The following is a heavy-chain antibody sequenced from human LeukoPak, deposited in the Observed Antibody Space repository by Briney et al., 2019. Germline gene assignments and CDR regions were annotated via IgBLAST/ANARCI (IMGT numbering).Heavy chain of an antibody. CDR2: IYTSGST. V-gene: IGHV4-4*07. Sequence: SETLSLTCTVSGGSISSYYWSWIRQPAGKGLEWIGRIYTSGSTNYNPSLKSRVTMSVDTSKNQFSLKLSSVTAADTAVYYCARASEYYDILTGYRSAEYFQHWGQGTLVTVSS. CDR1: GGSISSYY. CDR3: ARASEYYDILTGYRSAEYFQH. J-gene: IGHJ1*01. D-gene: IGHD3-9*01.